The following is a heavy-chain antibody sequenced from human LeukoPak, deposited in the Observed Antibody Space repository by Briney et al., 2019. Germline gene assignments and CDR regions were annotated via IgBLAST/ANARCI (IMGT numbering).Heavy chain of an antibody. Sequence: GGSLRLSCAASGFTFGNYAMGWVRQAPGKGLEWVGRIKSKTDGGTTDYAAPVKGRFTISRDDSKDTLYLQMNSLKIEDTAVYYCTTDDPYSGGLNFDHWGQGTLVTVSS. J-gene: IGHJ4*02. V-gene: IGHV3-15*01. CDR1: GFTFGNYA. CDR2: IKSKTDGGTT. D-gene: IGHD1-26*01. CDR3: TTDDPYSGGLNFDH.